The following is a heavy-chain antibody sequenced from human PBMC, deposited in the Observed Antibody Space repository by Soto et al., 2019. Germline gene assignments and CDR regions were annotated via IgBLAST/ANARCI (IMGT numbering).Heavy chain of an antibody. CDR3: ARDGSDSYGLDV. Sequence: SETLSLTCTVPGGSISSYYWSWIRQPAGKGLEWIGRIYNSGVTTYNPSLMSRVTLSVDTSKNHFSLKLTSVSAADTAVYYCARDGSDSYGLDVWGQGTTVTVSS. V-gene: IGHV4-4*07. J-gene: IGHJ6*02. CDR2: IYNSGVT. D-gene: IGHD6-25*01. CDR1: GGSISSYY.